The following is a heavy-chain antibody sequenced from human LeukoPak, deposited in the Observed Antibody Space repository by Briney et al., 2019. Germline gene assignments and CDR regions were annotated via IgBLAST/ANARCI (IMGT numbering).Heavy chain of an antibody. J-gene: IGHJ4*02. CDR3: ASGPVGYSGYVAQDY. CDR1: GYTFTSYG. Sequence: SVKVSCKASGYTFTSYGISWVRQAPGQGLEWMGGIIPIFGTANYAQKFQGRVTITADESTSTAYMELSSLRSEDTAVYYCASGPVGYSGYVAQDYWGQGTLVTVSS. V-gene: IGHV1-69*13. CDR2: IIPIFGTA. D-gene: IGHD5-12*01.